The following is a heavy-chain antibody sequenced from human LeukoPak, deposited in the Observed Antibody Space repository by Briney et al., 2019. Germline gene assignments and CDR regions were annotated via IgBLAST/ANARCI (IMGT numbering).Heavy chain of an antibody. CDR2: INTNTGNP. V-gene: IGHV7-4-1*02. D-gene: IGHD2-21*02. Sequence: ASVRVSCKASGYTFTSYAMNWVRQAPGQGLGWMGWINTNTGNPTYAQGFTGRFVFSLDTSVSTAYLQISSLKAEDTAVYYCARGIGCGGDCSDQDAFDIWGQGTMVTVSS. J-gene: IGHJ3*02. CDR3: ARGIGCGGDCSDQDAFDI. CDR1: GYTFTSYA.